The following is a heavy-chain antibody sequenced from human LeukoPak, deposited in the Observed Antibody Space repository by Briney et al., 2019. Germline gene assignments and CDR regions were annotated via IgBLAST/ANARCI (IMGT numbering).Heavy chain of an antibody. V-gene: IGHV5-51*01. Sequence: GESLKISCKGSGYSFTNYWIGWVRQMPGKGLEWMRIIYPGDSDTRYSPSFQCQVTISADKSISSAYLQWSSLKASDTAMYYCARPGIPGTYYYGMDVWGQGTTVTVSS. CDR3: ARPGIPGTYYYGMDV. J-gene: IGHJ6*02. CDR2: IYPGDSDT. D-gene: IGHD6-13*01. CDR1: GYSFTNYW.